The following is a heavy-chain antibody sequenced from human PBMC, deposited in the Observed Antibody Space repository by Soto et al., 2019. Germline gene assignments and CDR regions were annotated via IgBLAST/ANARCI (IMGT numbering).Heavy chain of an antibody. CDR2: ITSKADGGTT. Sequence: EVQLVESGGGLVKPGGSLRLSCAASGFTFTNAWMNWVRQAPGKGLEWVGRITSKADGGTTDYAAPVKGRFTISRDDSKNTLYLQMNSLKTEDTAVYYCTSPPQDTSDDWGQGTLVTVSS. D-gene: IGHD2-15*01. CDR3: TSPPQDTSDD. V-gene: IGHV3-15*07. CDR1: GFTFTNAW. J-gene: IGHJ4*02.